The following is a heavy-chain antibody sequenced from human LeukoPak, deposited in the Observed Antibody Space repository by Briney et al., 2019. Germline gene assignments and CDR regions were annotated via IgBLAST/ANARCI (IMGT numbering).Heavy chain of an antibody. Sequence: ASVKVSCKASGYTFTSHDINWARQATGQGLEWMGWMNPNSGNTGYAQKFQGRVTITRNNSISTVYMELSSLRSEDTAVYYCARRLGLRWDLQAFDIWGQGTMVTVSS. CDR2: MNPNSGNT. CDR1: GYTFTSHD. V-gene: IGHV1-8*03. J-gene: IGHJ3*02. CDR3: ARRLGLRWDLQAFDI. D-gene: IGHD4-23*01.